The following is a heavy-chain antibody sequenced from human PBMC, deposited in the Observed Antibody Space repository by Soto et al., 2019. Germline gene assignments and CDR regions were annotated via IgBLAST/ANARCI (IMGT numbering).Heavy chain of an antibody. CDR2: IISSSSTI. V-gene: IGHV3-48*02. J-gene: IGHJ4*02. D-gene: IGHD2-21*01. CDR3: ASRIRGPFDY. Sequence: PGGSLRLSCAASGFTFSSYSMNWVRQAPGKGLEWVSYIISSSSTIYYADSVKGRFTISRDNAKNSLYLQMNSLRDEDTAVYYCASRIRGPFDYWGQGTLVTVSS. CDR1: GFTFSSYS.